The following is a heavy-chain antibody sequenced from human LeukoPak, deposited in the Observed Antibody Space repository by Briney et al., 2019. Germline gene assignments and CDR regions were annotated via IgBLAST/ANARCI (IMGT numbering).Heavy chain of an antibody. CDR3: AKDRGYDWSPYD. CDR1: GFTFSSYA. J-gene: IGHJ4*02. D-gene: IGHD5-12*01. CDR2: LSGSGDIT. V-gene: IGHV3-23*01. Sequence: QPGRSLRLSCVASGFTFSSYAMSWARQAPGKGLEWVPPLSGSGDITYYADSVEGRFTISRDNSKNTVYLQMNSLRVEETAVYYCAKDRGYDWSPYDWGQRTLVSVS.